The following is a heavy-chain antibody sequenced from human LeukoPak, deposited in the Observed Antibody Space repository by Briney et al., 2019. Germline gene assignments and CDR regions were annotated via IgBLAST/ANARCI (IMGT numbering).Heavy chain of an antibody. CDR1: GFTFSSYG. V-gene: IGHV3-30*03. CDR2: ISYDGSNK. D-gene: IGHD2-8*02. Sequence: GGSLRLSCAASGFTFSSYGMHWVRQAPGKGLEWVAVISYDGSNKYYADSVKGRFTISRDNSKNSLYLQMNSLRAEDTAVYYCARVRAGGYFDYWGQGTLVTVSS. CDR3: ARVRAGGYFDY. J-gene: IGHJ4*02.